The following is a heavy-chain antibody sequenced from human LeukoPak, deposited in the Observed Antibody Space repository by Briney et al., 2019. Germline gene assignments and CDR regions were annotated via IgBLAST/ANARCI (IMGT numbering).Heavy chain of an antibody. CDR2: INNDGTDT. CDR1: GFPFSDYW. V-gene: IGHV3-74*01. D-gene: IGHD2/OR15-2a*01. CDR3: TRDFYGIDS. Sequence: GGSLRLSCAASGFPFSDYWMQWVRPVPGKGLVWVSHINNDGTDTKYADSVKGRFTISRDNARNTLYLQMNTLRAEDTAVYYCTRDFYGIDSWGQGTLVTVSS. J-gene: IGHJ4*02.